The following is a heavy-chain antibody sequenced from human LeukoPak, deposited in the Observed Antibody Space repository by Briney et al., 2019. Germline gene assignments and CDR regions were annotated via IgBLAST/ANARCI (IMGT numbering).Heavy chain of an antibody. D-gene: IGHD1-14*01. CDR3: ARAGTGPYYYYYGMDV. CDR1: GFTVSSNY. CDR2: IYSGGST. J-gene: IGHJ6*02. V-gene: IGHV3-66*01. Sequence: GGSLRLSCAASGFTVSSNYMSWVRQAPGKGLVWVSVIYSGGSTYYADSVKGRFTISRDNSKNTLYLQMNSLRAEDTAVYYCARAGTGPYYYYYGMDVWGQGTTVTVSS.